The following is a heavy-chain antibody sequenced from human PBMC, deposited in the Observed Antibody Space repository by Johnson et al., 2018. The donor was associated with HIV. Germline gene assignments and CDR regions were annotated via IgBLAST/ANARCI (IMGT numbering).Heavy chain of an antibody. V-gene: IGHV3-30*02. D-gene: IGHD3-3*01. CDR1: GFTFSSYG. CDR2: IRYDGSNK. Sequence: QLVESGGGVVQPGGSLRLSCAASGFTFSSYGMHWVRQAPGKGLEWVAFIRYDGSNKYYADSVKGRFTISRDNAKNSLYLQMNSLRAEDTAVYYCARGGVIHDAFDIWGQGTMVTLSS. J-gene: IGHJ3*02. CDR3: ARGGVIHDAFDI.